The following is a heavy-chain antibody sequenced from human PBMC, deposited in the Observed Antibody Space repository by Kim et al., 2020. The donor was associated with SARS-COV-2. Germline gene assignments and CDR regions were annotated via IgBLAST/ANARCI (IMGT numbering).Heavy chain of an antibody. CDR1: GFTFSDFG. CDR3: ARDQTGARMGLNFDF. V-gene: IGHV3-33*01. Sequence: GGSLRLSCAASGFTFSDFGMHWVRQAPGKGLEWVAVIWFDGSNKYYADSVKGRFTISRDDSDNTLYLQMSGLRPEDTAVYYCARDQTGARMGLNFDFCG. D-gene: IGHD7-27*01. CDR2: IWFDGSNK. J-gene: IGHJ4*01.